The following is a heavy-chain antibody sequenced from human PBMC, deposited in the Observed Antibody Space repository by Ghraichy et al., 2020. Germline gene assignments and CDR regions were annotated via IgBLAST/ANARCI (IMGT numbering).Heavy chain of an antibody. CDR2: IGRSGSYI. V-gene: IGHV3-21*01. Sequence: ESLNISCAASGFTFSSFSMNWVRQAPGKGLEWVSSIGRSGSYIYYADSVKGRFTISRDNAKNSLDLQMNSLRAEDTAVYYCTRDLGATRPYYFDYWGQGTLVTVAS. D-gene: IGHD1-26*01. CDR1: GFTFSSFS. CDR3: TRDLGATRPYYFDY. J-gene: IGHJ4*02.